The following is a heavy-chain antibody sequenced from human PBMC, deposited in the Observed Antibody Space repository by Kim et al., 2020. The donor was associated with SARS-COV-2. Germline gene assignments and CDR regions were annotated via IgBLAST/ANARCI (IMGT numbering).Heavy chain of an antibody. V-gene: IGHV3-7*01. CDR1: GFTFSSYW. Sequence: GGSLRLSCAASGFTFSSYWMSWVRQAPGKGLEWVANIKQDGSEKYYVDSVKGRFTISRDNAKNSLYLQMNSLRAEDTAVYYCARDIKGNGHSSSWYSAPYNWFDPWGQGTLVTVSS. CDR3: ARDIKGNGHSSSWYSAPYNWFDP. D-gene: IGHD6-13*01. J-gene: IGHJ5*02. CDR2: IKQDGSEK.